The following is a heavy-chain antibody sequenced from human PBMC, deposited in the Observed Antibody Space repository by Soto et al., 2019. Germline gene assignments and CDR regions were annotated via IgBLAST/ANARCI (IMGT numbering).Heavy chain of an antibody. V-gene: IGHV4-30-2*01. CDR3: ARSQTTVTSYDY. CDR2: TYHSGNP. J-gene: IGHJ4*02. Sequence: PSESLSLTCDVSGDTISTGGYTWAWIRQPPGKGLEWIGHTYHSGNPYYNPSLKSRVTISVDRSKNQFSLKLSSVTAADTAVYYCARSQTTVTSYDYWGQGTLVTV. D-gene: IGHD4-17*01. CDR1: GDTISTGGYT.